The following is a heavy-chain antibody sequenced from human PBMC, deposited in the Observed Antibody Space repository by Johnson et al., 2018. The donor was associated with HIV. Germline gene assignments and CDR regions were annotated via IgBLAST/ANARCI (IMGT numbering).Heavy chain of an antibody. J-gene: IGHJ3*02. D-gene: IGHD3-22*01. CDR1: GFTFSNYG. V-gene: IGHV3-30*02. CDR2: IGYDGDIP. Sequence: QVQLVESGGGVVQPGGSLRLSCAASGFTFSNYGMHWVRQAPGKGLEWVAFIGYDGDIPYYGDPVKGRLTSSRDNSKNTLYLQMNSLRTEDTAMYYCAKGQSSGYPKDAFDIWGRGTIVTISS. CDR3: AKGQSSGYPKDAFDI.